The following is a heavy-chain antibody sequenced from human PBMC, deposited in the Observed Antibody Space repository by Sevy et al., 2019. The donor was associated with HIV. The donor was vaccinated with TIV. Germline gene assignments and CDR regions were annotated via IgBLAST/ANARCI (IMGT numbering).Heavy chain of an antibody. CDR2: ISSSSSYI. D-gene: IGHD6-13*01. V-gene: IGHV3-21*01. CDR1: GFTFSSYS. Sequence: GGSLRLSCAASGFTFSSYSMNWVRQAPGKGLEWVSSISSSSSYIYYADSVKGRFTISRDNAKNSLYLQMNSLRAEDTAVYYCASTSSSCGTYYYYGMDVWGQGTTVTVSS. CDR3: ASTSSSCGTYYYYGMDV. J-gene: IGHJ6*02.